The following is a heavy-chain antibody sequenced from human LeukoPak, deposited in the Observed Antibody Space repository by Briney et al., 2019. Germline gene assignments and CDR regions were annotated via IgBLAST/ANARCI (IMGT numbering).Heavy chain of an antibody. CDR1: GFTFSDYY. CDR2: ISSSSSYT. J-gene: IGHJ2*01. Sequence: PGGSLRLSCAASGFTFSDYYMSWIRQAPGKGLEWVSYISSSSSYTNYADSVKGRFTISRDNAKNSLYLQMNSLRAEDTAVYYCAKDRTVGASYWYFDLRGRGTLVTVSS. V-gene: IGHV3-11*06. CDR3: AKDRTVGASYWYFDL. D-gene: IGHD1-26*01.